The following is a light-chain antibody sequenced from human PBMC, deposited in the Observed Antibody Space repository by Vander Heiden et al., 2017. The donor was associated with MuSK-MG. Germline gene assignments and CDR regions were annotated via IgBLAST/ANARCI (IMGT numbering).Light chain of an antibody. Sequence: QSVLTQPPSASGTPGQRVTISCSGSSSNIGRNYVYWYQQFPGTAPKRLIYRSNQRPSGVPDRFSGSKSGPSASLAISGLRSEDEADYYCAAWDDSLSGVVFGGGTKLTVL. J-gene: IGLJ2*01. CDR1: SSNIGRNY. CDR3: AAWDDSLSGVV. V-gene: IGLV1-47*01. CDR2: RSN.